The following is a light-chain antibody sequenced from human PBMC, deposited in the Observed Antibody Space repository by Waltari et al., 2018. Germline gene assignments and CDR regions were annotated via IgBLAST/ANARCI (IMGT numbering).Light chain of an antibody. J-gene: IGKJ4*01. CDR2: WAS. Sequence: DIVMTQSPESLAVSLGERATTTCRSSESPLHTSNNQNFLAWYQRKAGQPPKLLFYWASVRESGVPDRFSASGSGTDFILSISSLQAEDVAVYYCQQYYTSPLTFGGGTKVEIK. CDR3: QQYYTSPLT. CDR1: ESPLHTSNNQNF. V-gene: IGKV4-1*01.